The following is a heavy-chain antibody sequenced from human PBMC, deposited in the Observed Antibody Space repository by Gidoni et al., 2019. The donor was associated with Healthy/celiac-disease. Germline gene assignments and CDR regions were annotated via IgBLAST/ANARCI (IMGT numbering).Heavy chain of an antibody. CDR3: AREERAMVRGVIITIESNWFDP. Sequence: QVQLQESGPGLVKPSGTLSLTCAVSGGSISSSNWWSWVRQPPGKGLEWIGEIYHSGSTNYNPSLKSRVTISVDKSKNQFSLKLSSVTAADTAVYYCAREERAMVRGVIITIESNWFDPWGQGTLVTVSS. CDR2: IYHSGST. D-gene: IGHD3-10*01. CDR1: GGSISSSNW. V-gene: IGHV4-4*02. J-gene: IGHJ5*02.